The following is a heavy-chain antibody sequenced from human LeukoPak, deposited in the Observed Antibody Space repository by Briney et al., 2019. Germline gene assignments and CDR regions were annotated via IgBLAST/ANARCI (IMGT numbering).Heavy chain of an antibody. CDR1: GFIFSSYA. V-gene: IGHV3-23*01. CDR2: ISGDGDTT. CDR3: AKDLEGDFWSGYPTHVN. D-gene: IGHD3-3*01. Sequence: GGSLRLSCAASGFIFSSYAMNWVRQAPGKGLEWVSAISGDGDTTYYADSVKGRFTISRDSSKNMLFLQMNSLRAEDTAVYYCAKDLEGDFWSGYPTHVNWGQGTLVTVSS. J-gene: IGHJ4*02.